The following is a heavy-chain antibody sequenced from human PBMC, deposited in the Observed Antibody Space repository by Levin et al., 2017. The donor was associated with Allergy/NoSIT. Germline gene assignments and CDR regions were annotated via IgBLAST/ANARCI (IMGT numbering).Heavy chain of an antibody. CDR2: INGDGSST. D-gene: IGHD2-21*02. J-gene: IGHJ4*02. Sequence: ESLKISCAASGFSFSTYWMHWVRLGPGKGPVWVARINGDGSSTSYAESVKGRISISRDNSKNTLFLEMNSLGAEDSGIYYCERGGIGTGRGDLGADHWGQGTLVSVSS. CDR3: ERGGIGTGRGDLGADH. CDR1: GFSFSTYW. V-gene: IGHV3-74*01.